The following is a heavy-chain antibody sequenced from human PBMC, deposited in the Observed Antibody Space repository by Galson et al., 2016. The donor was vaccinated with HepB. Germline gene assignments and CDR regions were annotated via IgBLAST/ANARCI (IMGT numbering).Heavy chain of an antibody. J-gene: IGHJ4*02. Sequence: SETLSLTCTVSGGSIYSSSYYWGWIRQPPGKGLEWIGSIYYSGNTYYNPSLKRRVTISVDTSKNQFSLRLSSVTAADTAVYYCARSGGWAERNYFDSWGQGTLVIVSS. CDR2: IYYSGNT. CDR3: ARSGGWAERNYFDS. D-gene: IGHD1-1*01. V-gene: IGHV4-39*01. CDR1: GGSIYSSSYY.